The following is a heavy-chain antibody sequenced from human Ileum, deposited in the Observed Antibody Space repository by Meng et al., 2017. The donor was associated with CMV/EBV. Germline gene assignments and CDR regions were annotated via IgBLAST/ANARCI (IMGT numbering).Heavy chain of an antibody. D-gene: IGHD6-6*01. V-gene: IGHV3-9*01. Sequence: SLKISCAASGFTFDDYAMHWVRQAPGKGLEWVSGISWNSGSIGYADSVKGRLTISRDNAKNSLYLQMNSLRAEDTALYYCAKGGNSSPSLDYWGQGTLVTVSS. J-gene: IGHJ4*02. CDR2: ISWNSGSI. CDR1: GFTFDDYA. CDR3: AKGGNSSPSLDY.